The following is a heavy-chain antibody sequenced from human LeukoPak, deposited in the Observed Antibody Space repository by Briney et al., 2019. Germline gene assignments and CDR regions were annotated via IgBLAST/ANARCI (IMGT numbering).Heavy chain of an antibody. CDR3: ARPYCSGGSCYSAATEFDY. J-gene: IGHJ4*02. D-gene: IGHD2-15*01. CDR2: IIPIFGTA. V-gene: IGHV1-69*13. Sequence: SVKVSCTASGGTFSSYAISWVRQAPGQGLEWMGGIIPIFGTANYAQKFQGRVTITADESTSTAYMELSSLRSEDTAVYYCARPYCSGGSCYSAATEFDYWGQGTLVTVSS. CDR1: GGTFSSYA.